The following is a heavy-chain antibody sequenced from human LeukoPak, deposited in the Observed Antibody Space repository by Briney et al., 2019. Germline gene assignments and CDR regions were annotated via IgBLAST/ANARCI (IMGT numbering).Heavy chain of an antibody. V-gene: IGHV3-48*04. D-gene: IGHD3-22*01. CDR1: GFTFSSYS. J-gene: IGHJ4*02. CDR2: ISSSGSTI. CDR3: ATYDSSGSIIY. Sequence: GGSLRLSCAASGFTFSSYSMNWVRQAPGKGLEWVSYISSSGSTIYYADSVKGRFTISRDNAKNSLYLQMNSLRAEDTAVYYCATYDSSGSIIYWGQGTLVTVSS.